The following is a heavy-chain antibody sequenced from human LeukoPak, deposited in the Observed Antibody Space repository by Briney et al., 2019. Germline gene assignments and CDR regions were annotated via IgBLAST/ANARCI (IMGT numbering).Heavy chain of an antibody. CDR1: GGSISSGTYY. V-gene: IGHV4-39*01. J-gene: IGHJ4*02. CDR2: IYYSGST. CDR3: ARHADSTFGEVAFHY. Sequence: PSETLSLTCIVSGGSISSGTYYWGWIRQPPGKGLEWIGSIYYSGSTYYNPSLKSRVTISVDTSKNQFSLKLSSVTAADTAVYYCARHADSTFGEVAFHYWGLGTLVTVSS. D-gene: IGHD3-10*01.